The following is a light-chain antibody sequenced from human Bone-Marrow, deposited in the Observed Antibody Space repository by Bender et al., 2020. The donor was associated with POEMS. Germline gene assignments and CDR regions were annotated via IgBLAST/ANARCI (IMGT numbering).Light chain of an antibody. CDR1: NSVFGTYDL. CDR3: AVWDDSLNGWV. V-gene: IGLV2-23*02. Sequence: QSALTQPASVSGSPGQSITISCTGPNSVFGTYDLVSWYQQRPGEAPKLIIYEITRRPSGISYRFSGSKSANTASLTISGLQAEDEADYYCAVWDDSLNGWVFGGGTKLTVL. J-gene: IGLJ3*02. CDR2: EIT.